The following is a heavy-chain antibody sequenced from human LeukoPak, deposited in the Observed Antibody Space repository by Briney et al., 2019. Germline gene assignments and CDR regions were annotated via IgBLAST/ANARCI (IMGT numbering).Heavy chain of an antibody. CDR3: ARDQFIWFDP. CDR2: IYTSGST. CDR1: GGPFSGYY. J-gene: IGHJ5*02. V-gene: IGHV4-4*07. Sequence: SETLSLTCAVYGGPFSGYYWSWIRQPAGKGLEWIGRIYTSGSTNYNPSLKSRVTMSVDTSKNQFSLKLSSVTAADTAVYYCARDQFIWFDPWGQGTLVTVSS.